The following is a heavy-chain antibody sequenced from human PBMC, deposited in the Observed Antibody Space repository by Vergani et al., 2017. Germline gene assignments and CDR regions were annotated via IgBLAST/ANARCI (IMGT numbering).Heavy chain of an antibody. CDR1: GGTFSSYA. CDR2: IIPIFGTA. D-gene: IGHD1-1*01. J-gene: IGHJ6*03. CDR3: ARGAFKEDTTSMFEYYYYYYMGV. Sequence: QVQLVQSGAEVKKPGSSVKVSCKASGGTFSSYAISWVRQAPGQGLEWMGGIIPIFGTANYAQKFQGRVTITADEATSTAYMELSSLRSEDTAVYYCARGAFKEDTTSMFEYYYYYYMGVWGKGTTVTVSS. V-gene: IGHV1-69*01.